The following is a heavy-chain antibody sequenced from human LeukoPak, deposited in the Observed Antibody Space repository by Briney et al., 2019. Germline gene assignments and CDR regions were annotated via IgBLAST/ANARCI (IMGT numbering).Heavy chain of an antibody. V-gene: IGHV7-4-1*04. CDR2: IDTNTGNP. Sequence: ASVKVSCKASGYTFTNYAMNWVRQVPGQGLEWMGWIDTNTGNPTYAQGFTEQFVFSLDTSVNMAYLQINSLKSEDTAVYYCARDNYGAEEGIGSSLVWLDPWGQGTLVTVSS. CDR3: ARDNYGAEEGIGSSLVWLDP. CDR1: GYTFTNYA. D-gene: IGHD6-13*01. J-gene: IGHJ5*02.